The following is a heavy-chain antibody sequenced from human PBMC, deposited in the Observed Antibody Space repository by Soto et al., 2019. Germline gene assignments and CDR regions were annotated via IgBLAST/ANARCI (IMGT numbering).Heavy chain of an antibody. D-gene: IGHD3-16*01. V-gene: IGHV3-30*18. Sequence: QVQLVESGGGVVQPGRSLRLSCAASGLTFSSYGMHWVRQAPDKGLEWVTIISYDGSNKYYADSVKGRFTISRDNSKNTLYLQMNSLRAEDTAVYYCAKDLGYDYIWGSNFYYMDVWGKGTTVTVSS. CDR3: AKDLGYDYIWGSNFYYMDV. J-gene: IGHJ6*03. CDR1: GLTFSSYG. CDR2: ISYDGSNK.